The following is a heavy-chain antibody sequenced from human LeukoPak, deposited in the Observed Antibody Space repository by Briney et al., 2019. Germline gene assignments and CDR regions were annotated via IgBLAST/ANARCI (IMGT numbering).Heavy chain of an antibody. CDR1: GYTFISYQ. Sequence: ASVKVSCKASGYTFISYQMHWARQAPGQGLEWMGIINPTGGSTSHAQKFQGRVTMTRDTSTSTVYMELSSLRSEDTAVYYCARKGSSSCFDYWGQGTLVTVSS. CDR3: ARKGSSSCFDY. V-gene: IGHV1-46*01. J-gene: IGHJ4*02. CDR2: INPTGGST. D-gene: IGHD6-6*01.